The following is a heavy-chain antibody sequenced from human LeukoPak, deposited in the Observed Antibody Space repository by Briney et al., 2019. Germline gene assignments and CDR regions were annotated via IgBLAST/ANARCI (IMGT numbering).Heavy chain of an antibody. CDR2: ISYDGSNK. V-gene: IGHV3-30*04. CDR3: ARVYVGLPYYYYYYMDV. CDR1: GFTFSSYA. Sequence: PGGSLRLSCAASGFTFSSYAMHWVRQAPGKGLEWVAVISYDGSNKYYADSVKGRFTISSDNSKNTLYLQMNSLRAEDTAVYYCARVYVGLPYYYYYYMDVWGKGTTVTVSS. J-gene: IGHJ6*03. D-gene: IGHD2-8*01.